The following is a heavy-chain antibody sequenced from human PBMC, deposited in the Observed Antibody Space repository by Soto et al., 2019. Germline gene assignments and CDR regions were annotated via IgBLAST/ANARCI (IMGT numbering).Heavy chain of an antibody. Sequence: ASVKVSCKASGYTFTGYYMHWVRQAPGQGLEWMGWINPNSGGTNYAQKFQGRVTMTRDTSISTAYMELSRLRSDDTAVYYCARGVTDYYDSSGYGGSNWFDPWGQGTMVTVSS. CDR3: ARGVTDYYDSSGYGGSNWFDP. D-gene: IGHD3-22*01. CDR1: GYTFTGYY. V-gene: IGHV1-2*02. CDR2: INPNSGGT. J-gene: IGHJ5*02.